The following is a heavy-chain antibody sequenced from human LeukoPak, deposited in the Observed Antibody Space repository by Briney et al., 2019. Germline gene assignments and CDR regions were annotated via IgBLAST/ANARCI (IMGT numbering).Heavy chain of an antibody. CDR3: ARLAFFYDYVWGSYRYPLYFDY. CDR1: GGSINNNKW. V-gene: IGHV4-4*02. D-gene: IGHD3-16*02. Sequence: SETLSLTCAVSGGSINNNKWWSWVRQPPVQGLEWIGEVYHSGSTNYNPSLKSRVTISVDTSKNQFSLKLSSVTAADTAVYYCARLAFFYDYVWGSYRYPLYFDYWGQGTLVTVSS. J-gene: IGHJ4*02. CDR2: VYHSGST.